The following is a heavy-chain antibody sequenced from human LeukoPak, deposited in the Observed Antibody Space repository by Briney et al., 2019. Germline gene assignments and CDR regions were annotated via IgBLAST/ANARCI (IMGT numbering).Heavy chain of an antibody. CDR3: ARDTYYYDSSGYASEYGMDV. CDR2: ISAYNGNT. V-gene: IGHV1-18*01. CDR1: GYTFTSYG. Sequence: ASVKVSCKASGYTFTSYGISWVRQAPGQGLEWMGWISAYNGNTNYEQKLQGRVTMTTDTSTSTAYMELRSLGSDDTAVYYCARDTYYYDSSGYASEYGMDVWGQGTTVTVSS. D-gene: IGHD3-22*01. J-gene: IGHJ6*02.